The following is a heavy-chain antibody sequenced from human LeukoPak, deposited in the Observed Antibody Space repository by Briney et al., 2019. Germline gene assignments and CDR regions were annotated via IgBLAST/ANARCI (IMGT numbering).Heavy chain of an antibody. CDR2: IYYSGST. V-gene: IGHV4-30-4*01. Sequence: SETLSLTCTVSGGSISSGDYYWSWIRQPPGKGLEWIGYIYYSGSTYYNPSLKSRVTISVDKSKNQFSLKLSSVTAADTAVYYCAIQQLGDAFDIWGQGTMVTVSS. J-gene: IGHJ3*02. CDR3: AIQQLGDAFDI. CDR1: GGSISSGDYY. D-gene: IGHD6-13*01.